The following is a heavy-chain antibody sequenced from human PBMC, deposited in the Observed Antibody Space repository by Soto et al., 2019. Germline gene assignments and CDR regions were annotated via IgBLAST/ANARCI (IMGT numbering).Heavy chain of an antibody. J-gene: IGHJ6*02. Sequence: QVQLVQSGAEVRKPGASVKVSCKASGYTFTGYYMHWVRQAPGQGLEWMGWINPNSGGTNYAQNLQGRVTMTRDTSISTAYMELSRLRSDDTAVYYCAFSFYYGLGSYFKPTSGGMDVWGQGTTVTVSS. CDR3: AFSFYYGLGSYFKPTSGGMDV. CDR1: GYTFTGYY. D-gene: IGHD3-10*01. V-gene: IGHV1-2*02. CDR2: INPNSGGT.